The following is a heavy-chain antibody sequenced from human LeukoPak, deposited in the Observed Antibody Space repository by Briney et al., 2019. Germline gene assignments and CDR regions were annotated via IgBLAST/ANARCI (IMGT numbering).Heavy chain of an antibody. V-gene: IGHV3-49*03. J-gene: IGHJ4*02. CDR3: TRNTVTVHFDY. CDR1: GFTYDDYA. CDR2: IRSKAFGGTP. Sequence: AGGSLRLSCSASGFTYDDYAVSWFRQAPGKGLEWVGFIRSKAFGGTPEYAASVRGRFTISRDDSKSIAYLQMNSLKIEDTAVYYCTRNTVTVHFDYWSQGTLVTVSS. D-gene: IGHD4-17*01.